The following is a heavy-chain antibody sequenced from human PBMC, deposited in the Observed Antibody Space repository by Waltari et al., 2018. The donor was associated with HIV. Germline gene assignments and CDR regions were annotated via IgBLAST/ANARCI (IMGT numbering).Heavy chain of an antibody. CDR2: IRSTSTI. CDR3: ARGSSGWYSPFDY. V-gene: IGHV3-48*01. J-gene: IGHJ4*02. CDR1: GFTFSSFS. Sequence: EVQLVESGGGLVQPGVSLRFAGAASGFTFSSFSLICVGRAQGNGLGFILYIRSTSTIDYADSVKGRVTISRDNAKNTLYLRINSLGAEDTAVYYCARGSSGWYSPFDYWGQGTLVTVSS. D-gene: IGHD6-19*01.